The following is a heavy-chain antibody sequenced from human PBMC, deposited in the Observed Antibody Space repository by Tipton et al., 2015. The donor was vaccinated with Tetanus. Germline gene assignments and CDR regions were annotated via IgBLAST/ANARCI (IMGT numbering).Heavy chain of an antibody. Sequence: SLRLSCAASGFTFSSYAMHWVRQAPGKGLEWVAVISYDGSNKYYADSVKGRFTISRDNSKNTPYLQRNSLRAEDTAVYYCAREMGGGSGSYYFDYWGQGTLVTVSS. V-gene: IGHV3-30-3*01. CDR2: ISYDGSNK. D-gene: IGHD3-10*01. CDR3: AREMGGGSGSYYFDY. J-gene: IGHJ4*02. CDR1: GFTFSSYA.